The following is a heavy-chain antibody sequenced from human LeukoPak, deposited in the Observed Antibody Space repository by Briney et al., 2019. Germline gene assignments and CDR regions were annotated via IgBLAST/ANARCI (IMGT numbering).Heavy chain of an antibody. J-gene: IGHJ6*04. D-gene: IGHD3-10*01. CDR3: AELGITMIRGV. CDR1: GFTFSSYE. V-gene: IGHV3-48*03. Sequence: GGSLRLSCAASGFTFSSYEVNWVRQAPGKGLERVSYISSSGSTIYYADSVKGRFTISRDNAKNSLYLQMNSLRAEDTAVYYCAELGITMIRGVWGKGTTVTISS. CDR2: ISSSGSTI.